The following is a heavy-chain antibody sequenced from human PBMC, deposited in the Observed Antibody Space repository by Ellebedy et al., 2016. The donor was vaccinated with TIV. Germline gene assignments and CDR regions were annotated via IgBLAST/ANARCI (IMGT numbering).Heavy chain of an antibody. J-gene: IGHJ4*02. CDR3: ARLRLSPIGYYFDY. CDR2: IYYSGST. Sequence: MPSETLSLTCTVSGGSISSYYWSWIRQPPGKGLEWIGYIYYSGSTNYNPSLKSRVTISVDTSKNQFSLKLSSVTAADTAVYYCARLRLSPIGYYFDYWGQGTLVTVSS. CDR1: GGSISSYY. D-gene: IGHD3-16*02. V-gene: IGHV4-59*01.